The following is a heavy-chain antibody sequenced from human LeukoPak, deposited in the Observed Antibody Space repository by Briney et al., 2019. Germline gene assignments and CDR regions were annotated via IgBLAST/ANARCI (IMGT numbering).Heavy chain of an antibody. CDR3: ARGSIAVAATYDY. J-gene: IGHJ4*02. D-gene: IGHD6-19*01. CDR2: ISSSSSYT. Sequence: GGSLRLSCAASGFTFSDYYMSWLRQAPGKGLEWVSYISSSSSYTNYADSVKGRFTISRDNAKNSLYLQMNSLRAEDTAVYYCARGSIAVAATYDYWGQGTLVTVSS. CDR1: GFTFSDYY. V-gene: IGHV3-11*06.